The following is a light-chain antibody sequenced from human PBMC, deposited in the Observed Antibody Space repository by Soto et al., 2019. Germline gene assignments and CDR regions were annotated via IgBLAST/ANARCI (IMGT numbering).Light chain of an antibody. J-gene: IGKJ1*01. CDR2: AAS. CDR3: QQSSSTPRT. V-gene: IGKV1-39*01. CDR1: QSISSY. Sequence: DIQMTQSPSSLSASVGDRVTITCRASQSISSYLNWYQQKPGKVPKLLIYAASSLQSGVPSRFSGSGSATDFTLTISSLPPEAFATYYCQQSSSTPRTFRQGTKVDIK.